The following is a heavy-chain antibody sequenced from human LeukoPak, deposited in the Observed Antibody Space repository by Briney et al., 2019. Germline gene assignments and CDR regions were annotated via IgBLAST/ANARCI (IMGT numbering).Heavy chain of an antibody. Sequence: SETLSLTCTVSGGSISSSSYYWGWIRQPPGKGLEWIGEINHSGSTNYNPSLKSRVTISVDTSKNQFSLKLSSVTAADTAVYYCARGRVGVNYAFDIWGQGTMVTVSS. CDR1: GGSISSSSYY. CDR2: INHSGST. CDR3: ARGRVGVNYAFDI. D-gene: IGHD3-22*01. J-gene: IGHJ3*02. V-gene: IGHV4-39*07.